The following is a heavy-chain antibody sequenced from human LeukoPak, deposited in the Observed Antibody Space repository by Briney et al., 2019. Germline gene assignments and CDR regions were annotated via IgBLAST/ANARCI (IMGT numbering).Heavy chain of an antibody. J-gene: IGHJ4*02. V-gene: IGHV3-64*01. CDR1: GFTFSSYG. D-gene: IGHD3-22*01. Sequence: PGGSLRLSCAGSGFTFSSYGMQWVGQAQGKGREYVSDISSNGGSTDYANSVKGRFTISRDNSKNTLYLQMGSLRAEDMAVYYCARGPLPYYYDSSGYYLHFDYWGQGTLVTVSS. CDR3: ARGPLPYYYDSSGYYLHFDY. CDR2: ISSNGGST.